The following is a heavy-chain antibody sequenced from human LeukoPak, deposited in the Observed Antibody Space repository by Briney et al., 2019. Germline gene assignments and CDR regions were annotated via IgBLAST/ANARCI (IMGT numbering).Heavy chain of an antibody. CDR2: ISSSGSTI. Sequence: GGSLRLSCAASGFTFSSYEMNWVRQAPGKGLEWVSYISSSGSTIYYADSVKGRFTISRDNAKNSLYLQMNSLRAEDTAVYYCAKSAVRGPAVVRFMFDPWGQGTLVTVSS. V-gene: IGHV3-48*03. CDR3: AKSAVRGPAVVRFMFDP. J-gene: IGHJ5*02. D-gene: IGHD2-15*01. CDR1: GFTFSSYE.